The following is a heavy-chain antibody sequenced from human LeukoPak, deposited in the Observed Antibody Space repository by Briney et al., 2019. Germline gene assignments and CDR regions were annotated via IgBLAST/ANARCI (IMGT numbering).Heavy chain of an antibody. CDR3: ARVPDSSGCYYFDY. Sequence: ASVKVSCKASGYTFTGYYMHWMRQAPGQGLEWMGWINPNSGGTNYAQKFQGRVTMTRDTSISTAYMELSRLRSDDTAVYYCARVPDSSGCYYFDYWGQGTLVTVSS. D-gene: IGHD3-22*01. J-gene: IGHJ4*02. CDR1: GYTFTGYY. V-gene: IGHV1-2*02. CDR2: INPNSGGT.